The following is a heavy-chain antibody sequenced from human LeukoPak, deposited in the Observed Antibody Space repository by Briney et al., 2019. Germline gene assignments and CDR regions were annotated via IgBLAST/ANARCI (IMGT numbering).Heavy chain of an antibody. J-gene: IGHJ4*02. CDR1: GYSISSGYY. CDR3: ARGNSDILTDFDY. CDR2: IYHSGST. D-gene: IGHD3-9*01. Sequence: SETLSLTCTVSGYSISSGYYWGWIRQPPGKGLEWIGYIYHSGSTYYNPSLKSRVTISVDRSKNQFSLKLSSVTAADTAVYYCARGNSDILTDFDYWGQGTLVTVSS. V-gene: IGHV4-38-2*02.